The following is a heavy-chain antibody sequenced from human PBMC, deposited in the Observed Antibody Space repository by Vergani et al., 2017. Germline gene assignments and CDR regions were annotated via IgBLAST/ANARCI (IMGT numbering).Heavy chain of an antibody. V-gene: IGHV4-61*02. D-gene: IGHD4-11*01. J-gene: IGHJ5*02. CDR2: IYTSGST. CDR1: GGSISSGSYY. CDR3: ARGHMTTVTLHWFEP. Sequence: QVQLQESGPGLVKPSQTLSLTCTVSGGSISSGSYYWSWIRQPAGKGLEWIGRIYTSGSTNYNPSLKSRVTISVDTSKNQFSLKLSSVTAADTAVYYCARGHMTTVTLHWFEPWGQGTLVTVSS.